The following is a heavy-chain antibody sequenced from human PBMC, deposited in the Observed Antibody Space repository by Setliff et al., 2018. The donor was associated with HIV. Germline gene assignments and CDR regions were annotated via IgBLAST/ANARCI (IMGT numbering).Heavy chain of an antibody. CDR2: IGVGVNTI. J-gene: IGHJ4*02. CDR1: GFTFSDYY. V-gene: IGHV3-11*04. Sequence: GGSLRLSCAASGFTFSDYYMNWIRQAPGRGLEWTSYIGVGVNTIYYTDSVKGRFTISRDNAKNSLYLQMNSLRAEDTAVYYCATSPAAMSYFDYWGQGTLVTVSS. D-gene: IGHD2-2*01. CDR3: ATSPAAMSYFDY.